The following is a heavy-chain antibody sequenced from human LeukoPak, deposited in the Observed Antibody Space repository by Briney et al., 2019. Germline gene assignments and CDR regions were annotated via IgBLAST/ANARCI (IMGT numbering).Heavy chain of an antibody. D-gene: IGHD6-25*01. CDR1: GFTFSDCD. V-gene: IGHV3-21*06. Sequence: GESLRLSCTASGFTFSDCDMNWFRQAPGKGLQWVSSISYMGDHRYYADSAKGRFTISRDNAKNSLYLQMGNLRADDTAVYYCGKAFPPLRVAAAGDYWGQGTLVTVSS. CDR2: ISYMGDHR. J-gene: IGHJ4*02. CDR3: GKAFPPLRVAAAGDY.